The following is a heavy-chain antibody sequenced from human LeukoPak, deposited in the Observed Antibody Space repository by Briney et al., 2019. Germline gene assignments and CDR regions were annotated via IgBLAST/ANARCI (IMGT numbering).Heavy chain of an antibody. CDR3: ARKGGTRGPLNY. J-gene: IGHJ4*02. D-gene: IGHD2-8*01. Sequence: GRSLRLSCAASGFTFSNHWMSWVRQAPRKGLEWVANIKQDGSETYYVDSVKGRFTISRDNAKNSLFLQMNSLTAEDTAVYYCARKGGTRGPLNYWGQGTLVTVSS. V-gene: IGHV3-7*01. CDR2: IKQDGSET. CDR1: GFTFSNHW.